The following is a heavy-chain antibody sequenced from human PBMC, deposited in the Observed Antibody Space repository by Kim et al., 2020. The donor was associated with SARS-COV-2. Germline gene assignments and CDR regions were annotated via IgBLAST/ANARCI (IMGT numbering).Heavy chain of an antibody. J-gene: IGHJ4*02. CDR1: GYTFTSYA. D-gene: IGHD3-10*01. CDR3: ARAYYYGSGAPLTDFDY. Sequence: ASVKVSCKASGYTFTSYAMNWVRQAPGQGLEWMGWINTNTGNPTYAQGFTGRFVFSLDTSVSTAYLQISSLKSEDTAVYYCARAYYYGSGAPLTDFDYWGQGALVTVAS. V-gene: IGHV7-4-1*02. CDR2: INTNTGNP.